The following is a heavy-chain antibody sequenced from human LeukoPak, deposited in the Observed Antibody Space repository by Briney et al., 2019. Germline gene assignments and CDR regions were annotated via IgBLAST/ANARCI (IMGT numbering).Heavy chain of an antibody. CDR3: ATYYYGSGSYPKYYFDY. Sequence: ASVKVSCKVSGYTLTELSMHWVRQAPRKGLEWMGGFDPEDGETIYAQKFQGRVTMTEDTSTDTAYMELSSLRSEDTAVYYCATYYYGSGSYPKYYFDYWGQGTLVTVSS. V-gene: IGHV1-24*01. CDR1: GYTLTELS. D-gene: IGHD3-10*01. CDR2: FDPEDGET. J-gene: IGHJ4*02.